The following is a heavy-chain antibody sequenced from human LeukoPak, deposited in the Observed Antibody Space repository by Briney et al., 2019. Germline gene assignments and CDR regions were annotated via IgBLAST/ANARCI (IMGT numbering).Heavy chain of an antibody. D-gene: IGHD2-21*02. CDR3: AKVPRDSDCY. V-gene: IGHV3-7*01. CDR2: INEDGSVK. Sequence: GGSLRLSCAVSGGTFSAYWMAWVRQSPGKGLEWVAEINEDGSVKYYVDSMKGRFTISRDNAKNSLYLQMNSLGAEDTAVYYCAKVPRDSDCYWGQGTLATVSS. CDR1: GGTFSAYW. J-gene: IGHJ4*02.